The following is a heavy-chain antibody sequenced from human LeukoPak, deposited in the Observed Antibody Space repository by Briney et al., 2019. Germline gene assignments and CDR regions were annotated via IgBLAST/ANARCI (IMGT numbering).Heavy chain of an antibody. CDR3: ARDYSNYVYYFDY. CDR1: GYTFTSYG. D-gene: IGHD4-11*01. V-gene: IGHV1-18*01. CDR2: VSAYNGNT. Sequence: GASAKVSCKASGYTFTSYGVTWVRQAPGQGLEWMGWVSAYNGNTNYAQKLQGRVTMTTDTSTSTAYMELRSLRSDDTAVYYCARDYSNYVYYFDYWGQGTLVTVSS. J-gene: IGHJ4*02.